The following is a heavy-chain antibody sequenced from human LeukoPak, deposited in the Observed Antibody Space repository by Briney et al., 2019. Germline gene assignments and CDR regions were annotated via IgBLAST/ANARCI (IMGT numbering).Heavy chain of an antibody. D-gene: IGHD1-26*01. Sequence: GASVKVSCKASGGTFSSYAISWVRQAPGQGLEWMGGIIPIFGTANYAQTFQGRVTITADESTSTAYMELSSLRSEDTAVYYCAEGGSYDPNAFDIWGQGTMVTVSS. CDR2: IIPIFGTA. V-gene: IGHV1-69*13. J-gene: IGHJ3*02. CDR3: AEGGSYDPNAFDI. CDR1: GGTFSSYA.